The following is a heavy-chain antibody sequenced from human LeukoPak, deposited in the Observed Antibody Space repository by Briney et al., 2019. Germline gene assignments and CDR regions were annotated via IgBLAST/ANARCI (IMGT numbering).Heavy chain of an antibody. D-gene: IGHD3-3*01. CDR2: MNPNSGNT. Sequence: ASVKVSCKASGYTFTSYDINWVRQATGQGLEWKGWMNPNSGNTGYAQKFQGRVTITRNTSISTAYMELSSLRSEDTAVYYCARGITYYDFWSGYARDYYFDYWGQGTLVTVSS. CDR3: ARGITYYDFWSGYARDYYFDY. CDR1: GYTFTSYD. V-gene: IGHV1-8*03. J-gene: IGHJ4*02.